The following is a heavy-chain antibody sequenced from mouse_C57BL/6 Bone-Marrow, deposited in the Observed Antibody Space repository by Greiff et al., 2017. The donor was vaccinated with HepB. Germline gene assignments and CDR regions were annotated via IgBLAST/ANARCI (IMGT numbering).Heavy chain of an antibody. CDR1: GYTFTSYG. CDR2: IYPRSGNT. V-gene: IGHV1-81*01. D-gene: IGHD1-1*01. Sequence: VMLVESGAELARPGASVKLSCKASGYTFTSYGISWVKQRTGRGLEWIGEIYPRSGNTYYNEKFKGKATLTADKSSSTAYMELRSLTSEDSAVYYCAMGTTVGNPDDVWGTGTTVTVSS. CDR3: AMGTTVGNPDDV. J-gene: IGHJ1*03.